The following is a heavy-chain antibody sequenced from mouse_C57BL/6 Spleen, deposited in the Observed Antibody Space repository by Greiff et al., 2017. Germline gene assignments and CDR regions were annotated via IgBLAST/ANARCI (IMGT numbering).Heavy chain of an antibody. CDR3: AKNDGYYGNYFDY. CDR1: GFSLTSYG. D-gene: IGHD2-3*01. J-gene: IGHJ2*01. Sequence: VQLQQSGPGLVQPSQSLSITCTVSGFSLTSYGVHWVRQSPGKGLEWLGVIWRGGSTDYNAAFMSRLSITKDNSKSQVFFKMNSLQADDTAIYYCAKNDGYYGNYFDYWGQGTTLTVSS. CDR2: IWRGGST. V-gene: IGHV2-5*01.